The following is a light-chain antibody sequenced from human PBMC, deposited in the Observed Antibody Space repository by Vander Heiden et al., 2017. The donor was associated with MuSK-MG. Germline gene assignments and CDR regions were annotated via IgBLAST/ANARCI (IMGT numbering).Light chain of an antibody. Sequence: EVVLTQSPATLSLSPGDTATLSCRASQGVANYVAWYQQIPGQAPRLLINDASIRAPGIPARFSATWYGTDFTLTITSLEPEDFAVYYCAQLDNWPPLTFGGGTRLETK. J-gene: IGKJ4*01. CDR1: QGVANY. CDR2: DAS. V-gene: IGKV3-11*01. CDR3: AQLDNWPPLT.